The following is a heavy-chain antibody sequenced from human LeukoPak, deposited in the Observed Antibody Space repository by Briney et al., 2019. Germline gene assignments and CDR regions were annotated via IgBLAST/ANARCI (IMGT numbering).Heavy chain of an antibody. V-gene: IGHV3-7*01. D-gene: IGHD4-17*01. CDR3: ARLGARQMLEY. Sequence: GGSLRLSCAASEFTFNSYWMSWVCQAPGKGLEWVANIKQDGGQIYYLDSVKGRFTVSGDNAKNSLYLQMNSLRAEDTAVYYCARLGARQMLEYWGQGTQVTVSS. CDR2: IKQDGGQI. J-gene: IGHJ4*02. CDR1: EFTFNSYW.